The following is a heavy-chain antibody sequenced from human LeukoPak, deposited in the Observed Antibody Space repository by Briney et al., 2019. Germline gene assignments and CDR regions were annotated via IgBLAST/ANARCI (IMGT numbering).Heavy chain of an antibody. Sequence: SETLSLPCTVSGGSISSGRYYWSWIRQPAGTGLEWIGRIYTSGSTNYNPSLKRRVTISVDTSKPQLSLKLSSVTAADTAVYYCARDPTAAAGTFDYWGQGTLVTVSS. CDR1: GGSISSGRYY. D-gene: IGHD6-13*01. V-gene: IGHV4-61*02. CDR3: ARDPTAAAGTFDY. CDR2: IYTSGST. J-gene: IGHJ4*02.